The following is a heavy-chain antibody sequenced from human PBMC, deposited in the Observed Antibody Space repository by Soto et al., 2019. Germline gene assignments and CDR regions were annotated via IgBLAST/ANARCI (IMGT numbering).Heavy chain of an antibody. CDR3: VRGGGVDVVTPTRIVFDY. CDR2: INPRNGDT. J-gene: IGHJ4*02. CDR1: GYTFTGNY. D-gene: IGHD2-21*02. V-gene: IGHV1-2*02. Sequence: QVQLVQSGAEVKKPGASVKVSCKVSGYTFTGNYMHWMRQAPGQGPEWMGWINPRNGDTDYAQKFQGRVTITRDKSISTAYMDLSRLTSDDTAIYFCVRGGGVDVVTPTRIVFDYWGQGTLLTVSS.